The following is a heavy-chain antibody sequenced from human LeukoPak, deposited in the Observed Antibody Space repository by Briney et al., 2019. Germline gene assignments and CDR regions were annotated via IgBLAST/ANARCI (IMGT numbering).Heavy chain of an antibody. CDR2: IITILGIA. J-gene: IGHJ5*02. D-gene: IGHD3-10*01. V-gene: IGHV1-69*04. CDR3: ARGPVTMVRGVITPPFDP. Sequence: SVKVSCKASGGTFSSYAISWVRQAPGQGLEWMGRIITILGIANYAQKFQGRVTIPADKSTGTAYMQLSSLRSEDTAVYYCARGPVTMVRGVITPPFDPWGQGTLVTVSS. CDR1: GGTFSSYA.